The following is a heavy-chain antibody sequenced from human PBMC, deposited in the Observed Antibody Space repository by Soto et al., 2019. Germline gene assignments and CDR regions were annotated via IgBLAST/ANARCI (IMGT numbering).Heavy chain of an antibody. CDR2: IYHSEST. Sequence: SETLSLTCAVSGGSISSGGGYSWSWIRQPPGRGLEWIGYIYHSESTYYNPSLKSRVTLSVDRSKNLFSLSLISLTAADTAVYYCARARQYGVGNRWFDPWGQGALVTVSS. CDR1: GGSISSGGGYS. V-gene: IGHV4-30-2*01. J-gene: IGHJ5*02. CDR3: ARARQYGVGNRWFDP. D-gene: IGHD3-10*01.